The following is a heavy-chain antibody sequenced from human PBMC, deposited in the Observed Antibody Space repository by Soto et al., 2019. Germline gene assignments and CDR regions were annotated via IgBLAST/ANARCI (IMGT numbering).Heavy chain of an antibody. Sequence: GGSLRLSCAASGFTFSSYAMSWVRQAPGKGLEWVSAISGSGGSTYYADSVKGRFTISRDNSKNTLYLQMNSMRAEDTAVYYCAGRGLRLNFDYWGQGTLVTVSS. CDR3: AGRGLRLNFDY. CDR2: ISGSGGST. V-gene: IGHV3-23*01. J-gene: IGHJ4*02. D-gene: IGHD3-3*01. CDR1: GFTFSSYA.